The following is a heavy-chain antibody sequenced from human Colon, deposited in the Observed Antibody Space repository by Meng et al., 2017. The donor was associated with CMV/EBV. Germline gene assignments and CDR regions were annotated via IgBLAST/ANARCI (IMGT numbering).Heavy chain of an antibody. CDR1: GYSFTDYY. Sequence: ASVKVSCKASGYSFTDYYIHWVRQAPGQGLEKMGWMNPNTGAKNYAQKFRGRVTMTRDTSINTAYIELSILRSDDTAVYYCAREGSGYTWDYWGQGTLVTVSS. CDR2: MNPNTGAK. V-gene: IGHV1-2*02. CDR3: AREGSGYTWDY. D-gene: IGHD5-12*01. J-gene: IGHJ4*02.